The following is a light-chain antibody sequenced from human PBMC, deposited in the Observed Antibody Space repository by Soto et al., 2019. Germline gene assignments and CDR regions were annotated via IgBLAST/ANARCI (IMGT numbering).Light chain of an antibody. V-gene: IGLV7-46*01. CDR1: SGAVTSGHY. J-gene: IGLJ1*01. CDR2: DTS. Sequence: QAVVTQEPSLTGSPGGTVTLSFGSSSGAVTSGHYPYWFQQKPGQAPRTLIYDTSNKHSWTPARFSGSLLGGKAALTLSGAQPEDEAEYYCLLSYSSAHYVFGSGTKVTV. CDR3: LLSYSSAHYV.